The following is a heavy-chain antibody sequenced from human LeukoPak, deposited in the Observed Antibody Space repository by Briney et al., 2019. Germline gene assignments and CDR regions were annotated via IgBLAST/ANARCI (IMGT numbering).Heavy chain of an antibody. D-gene: IGHD3-3*01. CDR1: GYTFTSCA. V-gene: IGHV7-4-1*02. CDR2: INTNTGNP. J-gene: IGHJ4*02. CDR3: ARKYYDFWSGYYYFDY. Sequence: ASVKVSCKASGYTFTSCAMNWVRQAPGQGLEWMGWINTNTGNPTYAQGFTGRFVFSLDTSVSTAYLQISSLKAEDTAVYYCARKYYDFWSGYYYFDYWGQGTLVTVSS.